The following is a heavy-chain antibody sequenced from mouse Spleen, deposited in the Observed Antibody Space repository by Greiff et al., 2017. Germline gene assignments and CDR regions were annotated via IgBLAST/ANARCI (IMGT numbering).Heavy chain of an antibody. Sequence: VQLQQPGAELVKPGASVKMSCKASGYTFTSYWITWVKQRPGQGLEWIGDIYPGSGSTNYNEKFKSKATLTVDTSSSTAYMQLSSLTSEDSAVYYCARGIYYGNYRGAMDYWGQGTSVTVSS. CDR1: GYTFTSYW. CDR2: IYPGSGST. J-gene: IGHJ4*01. CDR3: ARGIYYGNYRGAMDY. D-gene: IGHD2-1*01. V-gene: IGHV1-55*01.